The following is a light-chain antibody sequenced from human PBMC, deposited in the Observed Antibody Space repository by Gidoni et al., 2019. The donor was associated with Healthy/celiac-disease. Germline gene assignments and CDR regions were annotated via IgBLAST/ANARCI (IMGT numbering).Light chain of an antibody. CDR1: QSVSSY. CDR3: QQRSNWPLYT. V-gene: IGKV3-11*01. Sequence: EIVLTQSPATLSWSPGERATLSCRASQSVSSYLAWYQQKPGQAPRLLIYDASNRATVIPARCSGSGSGTDFTLTISSLEPEDCAVYYCQQRSNWPLYTFGQGTKLEIK. J-gene: IGKJ2*01. CDR2: DAS.